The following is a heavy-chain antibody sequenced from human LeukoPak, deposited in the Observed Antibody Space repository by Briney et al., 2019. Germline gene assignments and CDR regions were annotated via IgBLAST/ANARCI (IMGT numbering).Heavy chain of an antibody. Sequence: SETLSLTCTVSGASITTHYWSWIRQPPKKGPEWIGDFYYSGSTNYNPSLKSRATISGDTSKNQFSLKLSSVTAADTAVYYCARDWFDPWGQGTLVTVSS. J-gene: IGHJ5*02. CDR2: FYYSGST. CDR3: ARDWFDP. CDR1: GASITTHY. V-gene: IGHV4-59*11.